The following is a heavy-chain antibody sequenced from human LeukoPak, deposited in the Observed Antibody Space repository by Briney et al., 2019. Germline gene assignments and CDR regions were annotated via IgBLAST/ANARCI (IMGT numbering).Heavy chain of an antibody. CDR1: GGSFSGYY. CDR3: ARAESITNWFDP. D-gene: IGHD2-21*01. J-gene: IGHJ5*02. CDR2: INHSGST. V-gene: IGHV4-34*01. Sequence: PSETLSLTCAVYGGSFSGYYWSWIRQPPGKGLEWIGEINHSGSTNYNPSLKSRVTISVDTSKNQFSLKLSSVTAADTAVYYCARAESITNWFDPWGQGTLVTVSS.